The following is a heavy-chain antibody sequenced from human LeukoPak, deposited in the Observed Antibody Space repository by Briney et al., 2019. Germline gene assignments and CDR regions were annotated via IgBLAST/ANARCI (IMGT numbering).Heavy chain of an antibody. V-gene: IGHV4-39*01. CDR2: VSYSGST. D-gene: IGHD3-22*01. J-gene: IGHJ4*02. Sequence: SETLSLTCTVSGGSISTSSHYWGWIRQPPGKGLEWTGSVSYSGSKWIGSVSYSGSTSYNPSLKSRVTISVDTSKNQFSLKLSSVAAADTAVYYCARWYYYDSSGFYYYFDSWGQGTLVTVSS. CDR1: GGSISTSSHY. CDR3: ARWYYYDSSGFYYYFDS.